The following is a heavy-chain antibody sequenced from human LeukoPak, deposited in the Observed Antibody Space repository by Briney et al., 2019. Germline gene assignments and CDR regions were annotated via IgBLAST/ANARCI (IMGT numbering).Heavy chain of an antibody. Sequence: SETLSLTCTVSGGSISSSSYSWGWIRQPPGKGLEWIGSIYYSGSTYYNPSLKSRVTISVDTSKNQFSLKLSSVTAADTAVYYCARAISEIAAAANGWFDPWGQGTLVTVSS. V-gene: IGHV4-39*07. J-gene: IGHJ5*02. D-gene: IGHD6-13*01. CDR1: GGSISSSSYS. CDR2: IYYSGST. CDR3: ARAISEIAAAANGWFDP.